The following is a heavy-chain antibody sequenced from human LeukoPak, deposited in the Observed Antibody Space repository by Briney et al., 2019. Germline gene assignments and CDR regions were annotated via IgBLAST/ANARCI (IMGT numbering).Heavy chain of an antibody. CDR3: AKGKLRSWAAVPPPDAFDI. J-gene: IGHJ3*02. D-gene: IGHD1-14*01. Sequence: GGSLRLSCAASGFTFSSYAMSWVRQAPGKGLEWVSAISGSGGSTYYADSVKGRFTISRDNSKNTLYLQMNSLRAEDTAVYYCAKGKLRSWAAVPPPDAFDIWGQGTMVTVSS. CDR2: ISGSGGST. CDR1: GFTFSSYA. V-gene: IGHV3-23*01.